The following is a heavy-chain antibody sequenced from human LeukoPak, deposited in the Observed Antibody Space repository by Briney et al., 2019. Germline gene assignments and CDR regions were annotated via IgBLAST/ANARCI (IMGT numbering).Heavy chain of an antibody. J-gene: IGHJ4*02. CDR3: ARDMAPYDSSGAFDY. CDR2: IYYSGST. V-gene: IGHV4-31*03. D-gene: IGHD3-22*01. CDR1: GGSISSGGYY. Sequence: SQTLSLTCTVSGGSISSGGYYWSWIRQHPGKGLEWIGYIYYSGSTYYNPSITSRVTISVDPSKHQFSLKLSSVTAADTAVYYCARDMAPYDSSGAFDYWGQGTLVTVSS.